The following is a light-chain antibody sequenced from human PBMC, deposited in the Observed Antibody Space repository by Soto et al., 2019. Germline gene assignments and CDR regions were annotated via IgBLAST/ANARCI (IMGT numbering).Light chain of an antibody. J-gene: IGKJ1*01. CDR1: QSISRQ. Sequence: DIQMTQSPSTLSASVGDRVSITCRARQSISRQLAGYQQKPGKAPNLLIYQASNLETGVPSRFTGSGSGTEFTLTISSLQPDDFATYYGLQYQSYWTFGQETKVEVK. CDR2: QAS. V-gene: IGKV1-5*03. CDR3: LQYQSYWT.